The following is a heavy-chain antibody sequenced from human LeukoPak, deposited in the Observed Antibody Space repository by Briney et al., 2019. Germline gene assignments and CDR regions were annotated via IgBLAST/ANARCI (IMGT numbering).Heavy chain of an antibody. CDR3: ARVAMITFGGVIVIPAYYFDY. V-gene: IGHV1-46*01. D-gene: IGHD3-16*02. Sequence: ASVKVSCKASGYTFTSYYMHWVRQAPGQGLEWMGIINPSGGSTSYARKFQGRVTMTRDTSTSTVYMELSSLRSEDTAVYYCARVAMITFGGVIVIPAYYFDYWGQGTLVTVSS. CDR1: GYTFTSYY. CDR2: INPSGGST. J-gene: IGHJ4*02.